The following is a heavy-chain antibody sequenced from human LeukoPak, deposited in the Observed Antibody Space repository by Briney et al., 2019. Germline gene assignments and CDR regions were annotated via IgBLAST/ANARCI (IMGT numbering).Heavy chain of an antibody. D-gene: IGHD2-2*01. Sequence: GGSLRLSCAGSGFTFSDYYMSWIRQAPGKGLEWVSYISSSDSTIYYTDSVKGRFTITRDNAKNSLYLQMNSLRADDTAVYYCARADCSSTSCYELDYWGQGTLVTVSS. CDR2: ISSSDSTI. CDR3: ARADCSSTSCYELDY. CDR1: GFTFSDYY. J-gene: IGHJ4*02. V-gene: IGHV3-11*04.